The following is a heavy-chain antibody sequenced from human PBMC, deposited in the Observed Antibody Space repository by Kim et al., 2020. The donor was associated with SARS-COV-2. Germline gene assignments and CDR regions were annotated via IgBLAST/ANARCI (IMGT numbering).Heavy chain of an antibody. J-gene: IGHJ6*03. CDR1: GGSFSGYY. CDR3: STGGPYNWNYAYYYYMDV. V-gene: IGHV4-34*01. Sequence: SETLSLTCAVYGGSFSGYYWSWIRQPPGKGLEWIGEINHSGSTNYNPSLKSRVTISVDTTKNQFSLKLSSVTAAVTAVYYCSTGGPYNWNYAYYYYMDV. CDR2: INHSGST. D-gene: IGHD1-7*01.